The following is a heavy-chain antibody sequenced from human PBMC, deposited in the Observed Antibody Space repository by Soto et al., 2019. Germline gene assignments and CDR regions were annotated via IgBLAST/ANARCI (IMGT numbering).Heavy chain of an antibody. V-gene: IGHV4-30-4*01. J-gene: IGHJ4*01. CDR2: IYFTGTT. Sequence: TLSLTCTVSNGSISNGDYYWIWVRQSPGKGLESIGYIYFTGTTYYNPSLQSRLSTSVDRSKNQMSLRLASVTAADTAVYYCARLYWSYYASSGYLDQWGHGTLVTVSS. CDR3: ARLYWSYYASSGYLDQ. CDR1: NGSISNGDYY. D-gene: IGHD3-22*01.